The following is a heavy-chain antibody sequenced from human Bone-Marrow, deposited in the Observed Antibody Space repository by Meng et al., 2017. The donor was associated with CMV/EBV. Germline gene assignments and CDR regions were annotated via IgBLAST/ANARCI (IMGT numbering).Heavy chain of an antibody. CDR2: INHSGST. CDR3: ARGLFRDLGELFYGWFDP. D-gene: IGHD3-10*01. CDR1: GGSFSGYY. J-gene: IGHJ5*02. Sequence: QVRSQQWGAGLLVPSETLSLPCVVDGGSFSGYYWTWIRQPPGKGLEWIGDINHSGSTNYKASLKSRLNISVDTSKNQVSLKLNSVTAADTAVYYCARGLFRDLGELFYGWFDPWGQGTLVTVSS. V-gene: IGHV4-34*01.